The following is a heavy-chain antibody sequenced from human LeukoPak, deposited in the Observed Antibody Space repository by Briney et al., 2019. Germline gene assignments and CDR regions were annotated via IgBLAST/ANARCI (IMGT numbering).Heavy chain of an antibody. J-gene: IGHJ4*02. D-gene: IGHD3-16*02. Sequence: ASVKVSCTASGGTFSSYAISWVRQAPGQGLEWMGGIIPIFGTANYAQKFQGRVTITADESTSTAYMELSSLRSEDTAVYYCARDRYYDYVWGSYRRPVFDYWGQGTLVTVSS. CDR2: IIPIFGTA. CDR1: GGTFSSYA. V-gene: IGHV1-69*13. CDR3: ARDRYYDYVWGSYRRPVFDY.